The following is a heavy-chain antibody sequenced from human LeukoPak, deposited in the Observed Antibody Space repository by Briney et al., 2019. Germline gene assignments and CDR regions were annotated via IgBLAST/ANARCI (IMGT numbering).Heavy chain of an antibody. Sequence: SETLSLTCTVSGGSISSYYWSWIRQPPGKGREWIGYIYYSGSTNYNPSLKSRVTISVDTSKNQFSLKLSSVTAADTAVYYCARANYGAYYYYYYYMDVWGKGTTVTVSS. V-gene: IGHV4-59*01. J-gene: IGHJ6*03. D-gene: IGHD4-17*01. CDR1: GGSISSYY. CDR2: IYYSGST. CDR3: ARANYGAYYYYYYYMDV.